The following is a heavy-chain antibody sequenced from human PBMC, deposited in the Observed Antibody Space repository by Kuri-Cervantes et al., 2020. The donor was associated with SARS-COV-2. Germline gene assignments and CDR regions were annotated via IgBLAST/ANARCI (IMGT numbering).Heavy chain of an antibody. CDR1: GFTLSSYA. Sequence: GGSLRLSCAASGFTLSSYAMSWVRQAPGKGLEWVSAISGSGGSTYYADSVKGRSTFSRDNSKNTLYLQMNSLRAEDTAVYYCAKEGYDFWSGGKRVPLDYWGQGTLVTVSS. D-gene: IGHD3-3*01. CDR2: ISGSGGST. V-gene: IGHV3-23*01. CDR3: AKEGYDFWSGGKRVPLDY. J-gene: IGHJ4*02.